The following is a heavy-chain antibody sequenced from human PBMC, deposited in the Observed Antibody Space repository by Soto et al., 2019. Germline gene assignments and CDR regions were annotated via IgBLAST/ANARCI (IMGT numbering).Heavy chain of an antibody. V-gene: IGHV3-21*01. CDR2: ISSNGNYI. Sequence: LRLSCRASGFTFSDFAMSWVRQAPGKGLEWVSSISSNGNYIYYADSMKGRVTISRDNAEKSLYLQMNSLRGEDTAVYYCARGTHYYDSIGYSHFFDYWGQGTLVTVSS. CDR3: ARGTHYYDSIGYSHFFDY. J-gene: IGHJ4*02. CDR1: GFTFSDFA. D-gene: IGHD3-22*01.